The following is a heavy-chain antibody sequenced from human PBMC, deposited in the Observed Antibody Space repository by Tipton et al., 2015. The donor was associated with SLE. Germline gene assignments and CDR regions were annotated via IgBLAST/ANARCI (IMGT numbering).Heavy chain of an antibody. CDR1: GGSIFSHY. D-gene: IGHD1-14*01. CDR3: ARHSNHGDYFDY. J-gene: IGHJ4*02. Sequence: TLSLTCTVSGGSIFSHYWSWIRQPSGKGLEWIGHMFYSGSSNYNPSLKSRVTISVDPSKNQFSLKLSSVTAADTAVYYCARHSNHGDYFDYWGQGTLVTVSS. V-gene: IGHV4-59*08. CDR2: MFYSGSS.